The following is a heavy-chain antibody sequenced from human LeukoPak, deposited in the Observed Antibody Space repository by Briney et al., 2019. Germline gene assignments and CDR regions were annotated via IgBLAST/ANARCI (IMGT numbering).Heavy chain of an antibody. CDR1: GYTFTSYG. V-gene: IGHV1-18*01. D-gene: IGHD4-11*01. CDR2: ISAYNGNT. J-gene: IGHJ4*02. Sequence: GASVKVSCKASGYTFTSYGISWVRQAPGQGLEWMGWISAYNGNTNYAQKLQGRVTMTTDTSTSTAYMELRSLGSDDTAVYYCARERASNYPRFNDYWGQGTLVTVSS. CDR3: ARERASNYPRFNDY.